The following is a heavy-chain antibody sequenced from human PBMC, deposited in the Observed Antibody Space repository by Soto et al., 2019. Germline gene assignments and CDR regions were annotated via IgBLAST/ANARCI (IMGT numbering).Heavy chain of an antibody. Sequence: GGSLRLSCAASGFTFSSYSMNWVRQAPGKGLEWVSSISSSSSYIYYADSVKGRFTISRDNAKNSLYLQMNSLRAEDTAVYYCARDIRGVHLKPLGAGHDYWGQGTLVPVSS. D-gene: IGHD1-1*01. V-gene: IGHV3-21*01. CDR3: ARDIRGVHLKPLGAGHDY. J-gene: IGHJ4*02. CDR2: ISSSSSYI. CDR1: GFTFSSYS.